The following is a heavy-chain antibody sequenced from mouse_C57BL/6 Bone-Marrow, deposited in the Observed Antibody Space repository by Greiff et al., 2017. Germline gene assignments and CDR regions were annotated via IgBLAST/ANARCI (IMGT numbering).Heavy chain of an antibody. CDR2: IDPSDSYT. CDR1: GYTFTSYW. Sequence: QVQLQQPGAELVMPGASVKLSCKASGYTFTSYWMHWVKQRPGQGLEWIGEIDPSDSYTNDNQKFKGKSTLPVDKSSSTAYMQLSILTSEDSAVYYCASHDDGYYYAMDYWGQGTSVTVSS. V-gene: IGHV1-69*01. J-gene: IGHJ4*01. D-gene: IGHD2-12*01. CDR3: ASHDDGYYYAMDY.